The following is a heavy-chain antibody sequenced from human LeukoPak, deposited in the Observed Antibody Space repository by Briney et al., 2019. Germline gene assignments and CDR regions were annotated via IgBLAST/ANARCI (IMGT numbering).Heavy chain of an antibody. CDR3: ARVNINNWHSCDY. CDR2: IYHSGSP. J-gene: IGHJ4*02. CDR1: GGSISSNNW. D-gene: IGHD1-1*01. V-gene: IGHV4-4*02. Sequence: SETLSLTCAVSGGSISSNNWWGWVRQPPGKGLEWIGEIYHSGSPNYNPSLKSRVTISVDKSRDHFSLNLSSVTAADTAVYYCARVNINNWHSCDYWGQGTLVTVSS.